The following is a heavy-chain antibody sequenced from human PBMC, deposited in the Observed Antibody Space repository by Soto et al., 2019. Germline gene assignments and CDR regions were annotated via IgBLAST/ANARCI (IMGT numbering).Heavy chain of an antibody. CDR3: SRRLEV. Sequence: EVQVVESGGGLVQPGGSLRLSCAASGFNFYTSWMDWVRQSPGKGLEWVANIDQDGNEKYYVDSVKGRFTISRDNAKNSLYLQMNSLRAEDTAVYYCSRRLEVWGQGTTVTVS. CDR1: GFNFYTSW. J-gene: IGHJ6*02. V-gene: IGHV3-7*05. CDR2: IDQDGNEK.